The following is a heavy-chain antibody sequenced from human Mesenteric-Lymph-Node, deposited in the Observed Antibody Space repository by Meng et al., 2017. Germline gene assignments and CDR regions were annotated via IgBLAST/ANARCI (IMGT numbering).Heavy chain of an antibody. J-gene: IGHJ5*02. CDR2: IYHNGST. D-gene: IGHD7-27*01. V-gene: IGHV4-30-2*01. Sequence: QRQLLESGSGLVKLSQALSLTSAVSSGPIVSTDYPCSWIRRPPGKGLEWIGYIYHNGSTYYNPYFKSRVTISLDRSKNQVSLKLNSVTAADTAVYSCARLGPRWFDPWGQGTLVTVSS. CDR3: ARLGPRWFDP. CDR1: SGPIVSTDYP.